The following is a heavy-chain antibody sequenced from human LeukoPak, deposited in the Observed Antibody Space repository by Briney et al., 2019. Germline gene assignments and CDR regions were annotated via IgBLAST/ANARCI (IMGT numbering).Heavy chain of an antibody. CDR1: GGSISSYY. D-gene: IGHD2-2*01. Sequence: PSETLSLTCTVSGGSISSYYWSWIRQPPGKGLEWIGYIYYSGSTNYNPSLKSRVTISVDTSKNQFSLKLTSVTAADSAVYYCARGGTDWSSSSPYCFDYWGQGTLVTVSS. CDR2: IYYSGST. J-gene: IGHJ4*02. CDR3: ARGGTDWSSSSPYCFDY. V-gene: IGHV4-59*01.